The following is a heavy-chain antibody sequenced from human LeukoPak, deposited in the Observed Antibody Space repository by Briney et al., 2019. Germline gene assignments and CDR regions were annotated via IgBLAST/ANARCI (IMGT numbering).Heavy chain of an antibody. Sequence: SETLSLTCTVSGGSVSSGSYYWSWIRQPPGKGLEWIGYIYYSGSTYYNPSLKSRVTISVDTSKNQFSLKLSSVTAADTAVYYCARERRQLEWFDPWGQGTLVTVSS. J-gene: IGHJ5*02. CDR2: IYYSGST. CDR1: GGSVSSGSYY. D-gene: IGHD6-6*01. V-gene: IGHV4-31*03. CDR3: ARERRQLEWFDP.